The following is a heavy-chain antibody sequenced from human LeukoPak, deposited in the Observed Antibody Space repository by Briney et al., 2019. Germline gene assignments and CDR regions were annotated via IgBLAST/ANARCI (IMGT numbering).Heavy chain of an antibody. D-gene: IGHD5-24*01. V-gene: IGHV3-30*02. CDR1: GFTFSSYG. CDR2: IRYDGSNK. J-gene: IGHJ4*02. CDR3: VKSGYNRFDY. Sequence: GGSLRLSCAASGFTFSSYGMHWVRQAPGKGLEWVAFIRYDGSNKYYADSVKGRFTISRDTSKNTLYLQMNSLRAEDTAVYFCVKSGYNRFDYWGQGTLVTVSS.